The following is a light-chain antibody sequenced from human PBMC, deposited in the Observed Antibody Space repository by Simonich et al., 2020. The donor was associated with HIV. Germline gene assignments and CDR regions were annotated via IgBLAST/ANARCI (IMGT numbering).Light chain of an antibody. J-gene: IGKJ2*01. CDR1: QSVSSY. CDR2: DAS. CDR3: QQYGSSPPTT. V-gene: IGKV3-11*01. Sequence: EIVLTQSPATLSLSPGERATLSCRASQSVSSYLTWYQQKPGQAPRLLIYDASNRATGVPARFSGSVSGTDFTLTISSLQSEDFAVYYCQQYGSSPPTTFGQGTKLEIK.